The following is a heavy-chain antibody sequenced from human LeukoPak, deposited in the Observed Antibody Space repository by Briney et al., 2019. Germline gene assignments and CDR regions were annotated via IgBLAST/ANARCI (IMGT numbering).Heavy chain of an antibody. Sequence: PGGSLRLSCAASGFTVNSNYMSWVRQAPGKGLEWVSVIYSGGSTYYADSVKGRFTTSRDNSKNTVRLQMNSLRAEDTAVYYCASDSSGWPYYYYGMDVWGQGTTVTVSS. CDR1: GFTVNSNY. V-gene: IGHV3-53*01. CDR3: ASDSSGWPYYYYGMDV. J-gene: IGHJ6*02. CDR2: IYSGGST. D-gene: IGHD6-19*01.